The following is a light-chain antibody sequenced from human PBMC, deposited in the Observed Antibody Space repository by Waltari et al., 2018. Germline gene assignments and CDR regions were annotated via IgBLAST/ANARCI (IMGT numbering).Light chain of an antibody. Sequence: EIVMTQSPGTLFASPGERVILSCRASQSVGSNLAWYQQKPGQAPRRLIYRASTRATDIPGTFSGSGSGTGFTLTISSLQSEDFALYYCQQYYNWPRTFGQGTKVEIK. J-gene: IGKJ1*01. CDR3: QQYYNWPRT. CDR1: QSVGSN. CDR2: RAS. V-gene: IGKV3-15*01.